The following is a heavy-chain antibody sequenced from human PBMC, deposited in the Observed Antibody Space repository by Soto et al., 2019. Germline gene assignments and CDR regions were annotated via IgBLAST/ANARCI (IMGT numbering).Heavy chain of an antibody. D-gene: IGHD6-13*01. J-gene: IGHJ4*02. V-gene: IGHV1-2*04. CDR1: GYTFTGYY. CDR2: INPNSGGT. CDR3: AMRPRLGSSSGGGLDY. Sequence: ASVKVSCKASGYTFTGYYMHWVRQAPGQGLEWMGWINPNSGGTNYAQKFQGWVTMTRDTSISTAYMELSRLRSDDTAVYYCAMRPRLGSSSGGGLDYWGQGTLVTVSS.